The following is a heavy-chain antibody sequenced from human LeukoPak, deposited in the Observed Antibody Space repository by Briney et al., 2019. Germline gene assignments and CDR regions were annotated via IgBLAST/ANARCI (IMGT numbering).Heavy chain of an antibody. J-gene: IGHJ4*02. CDR3: AKGAGGSYGLYYFDY. CDR2: IIASGGTT. D-gene: IGHD3-10*01. CDR1: GFPFSSYA. Sequence: GGSLRLSCAASGFPFSSYAMSWFRQTPGKGLEWVSSIIASGGTTYYADPVKGRFTISRDNSKNTVYLQMNTLRAEDTAVYYCAKGAGGSYGLYYFDYWGQGALVTVPS. V-gene: IGHV3-23*01.